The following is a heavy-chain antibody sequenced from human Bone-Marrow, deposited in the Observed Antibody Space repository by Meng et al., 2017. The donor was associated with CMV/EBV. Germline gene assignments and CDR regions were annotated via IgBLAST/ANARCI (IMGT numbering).Heavy chain of an antibody. CDR2: IKSKTDGGTT. J-gene: IGHJ4*02. CDR3: TTEGPRSSSSFDY. CDR1: GFIFSNAW. V-gene: IGHV3-15*07. D-gene: IGHD6-6*01. Sequence: EVQLVESGGGLVKPGGSLRLACAASGFIFSNAWMDWVCQAPGKGLEWVGRIKSKTDGGTTDYAAPVEGRFTISRDDSKNTVFLQINSLKTEDTGVYYCTTEGPRSSSSFDYWGQGTLVTVSS.